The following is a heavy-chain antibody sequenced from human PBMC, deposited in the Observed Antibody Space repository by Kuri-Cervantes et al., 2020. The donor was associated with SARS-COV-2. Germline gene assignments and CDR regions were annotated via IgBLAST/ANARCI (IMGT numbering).Heavy chain of an antibody. CDR2: IYYSGST. D-gene: IGHD6-19*01. CDR1: GGSVSSGSYY. V-gene: IGHV4-61*01. CDR3: ARQYLAVAPNAFDI. Sequence: SETLSLTCTVSGGSVSSGSYYWSWIRQPPGKGLEWIGYIYYSGSTNYNPSLKSRVTISVDTSKDQFSLKLSSVTAAVTAVYYCARQYLAVAPNAFDIWGQGTMVTVSS. J-gene: IGHJ3*02.